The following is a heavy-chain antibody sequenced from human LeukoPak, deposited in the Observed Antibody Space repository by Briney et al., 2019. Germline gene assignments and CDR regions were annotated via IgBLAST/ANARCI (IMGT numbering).Heavy chain of an antibody. Sequence: GGSLRLSCAGSGFTFDEHAMHWVRQAPGKGLVWVSRINSDGSSTSYADSVKGRFTISRDNAKNTLYLQMNSLRAEDTAVYYCASSGLGYYYYGMDVWGQGTTVTVSS. J-gene: IGHJ6*02. CDR3: ASSGLGYYYYGMDV. V-gene: IGHV3-74*01. D-gene: IGHD3-16*01. CDR1: GFTFDEHA. CDR2: INSDGSST.